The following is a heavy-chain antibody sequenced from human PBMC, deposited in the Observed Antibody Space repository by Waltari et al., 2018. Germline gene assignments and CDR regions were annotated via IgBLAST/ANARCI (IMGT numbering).Heavy chain of an antibody. Sequence: QVQLVESGGGVVQPGESLRLSCVASGFPFSRYGMHWVRQAAGKGLEWGAFIHDDANNKYYADSVKGRFTISRDTSNLYLQMSSLRAEDTAVYFCAKEVPGAGAFDIWGQGTRVTVSS. D-gene: IGHD6-19*01. J-gene: IGHJ3*02. CDR1: GFPFSRYG. V-gene: IGHV3-30*02. CDR2: IHDDANNK. CDR3: AKEVPGAGAFDI.